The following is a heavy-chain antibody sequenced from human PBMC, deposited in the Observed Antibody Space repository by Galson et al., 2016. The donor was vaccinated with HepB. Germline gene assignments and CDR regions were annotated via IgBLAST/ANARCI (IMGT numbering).Heavy chain of an antibody. D-gene: IGHD3-10*02. J-gene: IGHJ4*02. CDR1: GFTFSGYG. CDR2: ISSDGSNT. V-gene: IGHV3-74*01. CDR3: ASDRYYVINS. Sequence: SLRLSCAASGFTFSGYGMHWVRQAPGKGLVWVSRISSDGSNTNYADSVKGRFTISRDNAKNTVYLQMNSLRAEDTAVYYCASDRYYVINSWGQGTLVTVSS.